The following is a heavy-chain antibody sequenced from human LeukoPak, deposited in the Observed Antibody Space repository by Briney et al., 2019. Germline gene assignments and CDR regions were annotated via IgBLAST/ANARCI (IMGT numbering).Heavy chain of an antibody. Sequence: GGSLRLSCAASGFTFSGSAMHWVRQASGKGLEWVGRIRSKAHSYATAYAASVKGRFTISRDDSKNTAHLQMNSLKTEDTAVYYCTRHGGRDYYDSSEDAFDIWGQGTMATVSS. J-gene: IGHJ3*02. CDR1: GFTFSGSA. V-gene: IGHV3-73*01. CDR3: TRHGGRDYYDSSEDAFDI. D-gene: IGHD3-22*01. CDR2: IRSKAHSYAT.